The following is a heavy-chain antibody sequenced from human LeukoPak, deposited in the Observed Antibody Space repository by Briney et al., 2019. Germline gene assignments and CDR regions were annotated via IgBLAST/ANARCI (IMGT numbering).Heavy chain of an antibody. V-gene: IGHV1-8*01. D-gene: IGHD6-13*01. CDR2: MNPNSGKT. Sequence: ASVKVSCKASGYTFTSYDINWVRQASGQGLEWMGWMNPNSGKTCYAQKFQGRVTMTRNTSISTAYMELSSLRSEDTAVYYCARVRGVAAAGRGDFDYWGQGTLVTVSS. CDR3: ARVRGVAAAGRGDFDY. J-gene: IGHJ4*02. CDR1: GYTFTSYD.